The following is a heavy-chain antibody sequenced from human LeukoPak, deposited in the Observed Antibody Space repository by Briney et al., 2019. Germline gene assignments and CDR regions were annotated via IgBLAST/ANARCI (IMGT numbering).Heavy chain of an antibody. J-gene: IGHJ4*02. CDR2: IWYDGSKK. CDR3: AKDDLLCPID. CDR1: GFTFSSYA. V-gene: IGHV3-33*06. Sequence: GRALRLSCAASGFTFSSYAMHWVRQAPGKGLEWVAVIWYDGSKKYDADAVKGRFTISRDNSKNTMYLQMNSLSAEDTAVYYCAKDDLLCPIDWGQGTLVTVSS. D-gene: IGHD2-2*01.